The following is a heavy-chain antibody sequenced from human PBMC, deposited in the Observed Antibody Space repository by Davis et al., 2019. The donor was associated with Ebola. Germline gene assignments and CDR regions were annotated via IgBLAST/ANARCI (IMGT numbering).Heavy chain of an antibody. D-gene: IGHD2-21*01. V-gene: IGHV3-53*01. CDR1: HYDVGTNF. CDR2: ISNTGTT. CDR3: ARGSTYLGPRFEY. Sequence: PGGSLRLSCLASHYDVGTNFLSWVRQAPGKGLEWISLISNTGTTYYIESVRGRFTISRDISKNTFYLQMHTLRAEDTAVYYCARGSTYLGPRFEYWGQGTLVTVSS. J-gene: IGHJ4*02.